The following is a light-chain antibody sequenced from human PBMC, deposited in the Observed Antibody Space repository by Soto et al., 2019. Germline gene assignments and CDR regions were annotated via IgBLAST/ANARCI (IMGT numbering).Light chain of an antibody. CDR2: DFS. J-gene: IGLJ1*01. V-gene: IGLV2-14*01. CDR3: SSYASSSTYV. Sequence: QSALTQPASVSGSPGQSITISCTGTSSDVGGYNYVSWYQQHPGKVPKLMIYDFSNRPSGVSNRFSGSKSGNTASLTISGLQAEDEADYYCSSYASSSTYVYGTGTKLTVL. CDR1: SSDVGGYNY.